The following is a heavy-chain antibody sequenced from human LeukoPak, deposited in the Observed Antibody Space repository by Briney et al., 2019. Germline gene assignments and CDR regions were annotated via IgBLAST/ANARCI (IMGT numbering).Heavy chain of an antibody. V-gene: IGHV1-2*02. CDR2: INPNSGGT. CDR1: GYTFTVYY. D-gene: IGHD3-10*01. CDR3: ARDQTETWLFDP. J-gene: IGHJ5*02. Sequence: ASVTVSFKASGYTFTVYYMHWVRQAPGQGLEWMGWINPNSGGTNYAQKLQGRVTMTTDTSTSTAYMELRSLRSDDTAVYYCARDQTETWLFDPWGQGTLVTVSS.